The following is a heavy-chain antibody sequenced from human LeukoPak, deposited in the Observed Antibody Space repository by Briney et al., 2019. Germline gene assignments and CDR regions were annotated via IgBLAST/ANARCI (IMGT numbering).Heavy chain of an antibody. V-gene: IGHV4-61*05. D-gene: IGHD2-15*01. J-gene: IGHJ3*02. CDR3: ARHRWRDAFDI. CDR2: IYYSGST. CDR1: GGSISSSSYY. Sequence: PSETLSLTCTVSGGSISSSSYYWGWIRQPPGKGLEWIGYIYYSGSTNYNPSLKSRVTISVDTSKNQFSLKLSSVTAADTAVYYCARHRWRDAFDIWGQGTMVTVSS.